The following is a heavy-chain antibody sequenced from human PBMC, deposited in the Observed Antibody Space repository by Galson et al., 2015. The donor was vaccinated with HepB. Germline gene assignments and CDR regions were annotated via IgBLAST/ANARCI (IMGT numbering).Heavy chain of an antibody. V-gene: IGHV1-69*04. CDR1: GGTFSSYA. CDR2: IIPILGIA. D-gene: IGHD2-15*01. CDR3: ARAQNRRYCSGGSCHNWFDP. Sequence: SVKVSCKASGGTFSSYAISWVRQAPGQGLEWMGRIIPILGIANYAQKFQGRVTITADKSTSTAYMELSSLRSEDTAVYYCARAQNRRYCSGGSCHNWFDPWGQGTLVTVSS. J-gene: IGHJ5*02.